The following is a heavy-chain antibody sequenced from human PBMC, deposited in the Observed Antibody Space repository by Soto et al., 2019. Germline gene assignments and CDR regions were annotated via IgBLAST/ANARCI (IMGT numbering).Heavy chain of an antibody. V-gene: IGHV1-69*01. CDR3: ARDNDSSGYYYRTVDY. Sequence: QVQLVQSGAEVKKPGSSVKVSCKASGGTFSSYAISWVRQAPGQGLEWMGGLIPICGTADYAQKFQGRVTITADESTSTAYMELSRLRSEDTAVYYCARDNDSSGYYYRTVDYWGQGTLVTVSS. CDR2: LIPICGTA. D-gene: IGHD3-22*01. J-gene: IGHJ4*02. CDR1: GGTFSSYA.